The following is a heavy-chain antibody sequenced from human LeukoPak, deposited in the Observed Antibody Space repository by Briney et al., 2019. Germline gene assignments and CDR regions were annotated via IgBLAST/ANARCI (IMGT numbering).Heavy chain of an antibody. Sequence: TGGSLRLSCAASGFSFNDYAMHWVRQAPGKGLEWVSLISGDGGSIYYADSVKVRFTIARDNSKNSLYLLMYSLRPEDTALYHCAKGFSPYYYDSSGYSVGRPFDAFDFWGQGTMVTVSS. V-gene: IGHV3-43*02. J-gene: IGHJ3*01. CDR2: ISGDGGSI. CDR3: AKGFSPYYYDSSGYSVGRPFDAFDF. CDR1: GFSFNDYA. D-gene: IGHD3-22*01.